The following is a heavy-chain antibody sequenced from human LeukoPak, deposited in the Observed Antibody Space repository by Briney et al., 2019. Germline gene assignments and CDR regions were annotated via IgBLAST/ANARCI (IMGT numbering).Heavy chain of an antibody. CDR2: ISSSGSTI. Sequence: GGSLRLSCAASGFTFSDYYMSWIRQAPGKGLEWFSYISSSGSTIYYAGSVKGRFTISRDNAKNSLYLQMNSPRAEDAAVYYCAREVLLSGYDYWGQGTLVTVSS. D-gene: IGHD4/OR15-4a*01. CDR3: AREVLLSGYDY. V-gene: IGHV3-11*01. CDR1: GFTFSDYY. J-gene: IGHJ4*02.